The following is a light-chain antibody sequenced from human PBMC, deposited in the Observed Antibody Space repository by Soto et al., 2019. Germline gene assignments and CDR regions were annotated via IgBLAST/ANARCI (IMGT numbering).Light chain of an antibody. CDR2: QGY. Sequence: QSALTQPASVSGSPGQSITISCTGTSSDVGKYNLVSWYQQHPGKAPKVMILQGYKRPSGVSNRFSGSKFGDTASLTISGLQAEDEAEYYCCAYAATYTYVFGTGTKVTVL. J-gene: IGLJ1*01. CDR3: CAYAATYTYV. CDR1: SSDVGKYNL. V-gene: IGLV2-23*01.